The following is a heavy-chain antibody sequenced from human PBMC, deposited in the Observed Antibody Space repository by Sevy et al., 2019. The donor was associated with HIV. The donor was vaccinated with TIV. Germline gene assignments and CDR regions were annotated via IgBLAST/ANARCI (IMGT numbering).Heavy chain of an antibody. CDR2: IYSGGST. CDR3: ATPYYYGSGSYLAY. J-gene: IGHJ4*02. V-gene: IGHV3-53*01. D-gene: IGHD3-10*01. CDR1: GFTFSTYA. Sequence: GGSLRLSCAASGFTFSTYAMSWVRQAPGKGLEWVSGIYSGGSTYYADSVKGRFTISRDNSKNTLYLQMNSLRAEDTAVYYCATPYYYGSGSYLAYWGQGTLVTVSS.